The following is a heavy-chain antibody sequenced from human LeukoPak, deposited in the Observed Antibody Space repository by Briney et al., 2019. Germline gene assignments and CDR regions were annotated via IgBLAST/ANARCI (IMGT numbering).Heavy chain of an antibody. J-gene: IGHJ3*02. CDR3: ASLRWLQPDAFDI. V-gene: IGHV3-30*03. CDR1: GFTFSSYG. CDR2: ISYDGSNK. Sequence: GGSLRLSCAASGFTFSSYGMHWVRQAPGKGLEWVAVISYDGSNKYYADSVKGRFTISRDNAKNTLYLQMNSLRAEDTAVYYCASLRWLQPDAFDIWGQGTMVTVSS. D-gene: IGHD5-24*01.